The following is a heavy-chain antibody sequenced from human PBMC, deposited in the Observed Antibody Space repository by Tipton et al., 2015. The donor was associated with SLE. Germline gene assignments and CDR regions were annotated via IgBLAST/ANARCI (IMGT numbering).Heavy chain of an antibody. CDR2: IYTSGST. V-gene: IGHV4-4*07. J-gene: IGHJ5*02. CDR3: ARGRIAAAGTINWFDP. CDR1: GGSISSYY. Sequence: TLSLTCTVSGGSISSYYWSWIRQPAGKGLEWIGRIYTSGSTNYNPSLKSRVTMSVDTSKNQFSLKLSSVTAVDTAVYYCARGRIAAAGTINWFDPWGQGTQVTVSS. D-gene: IGHD6-13*01.